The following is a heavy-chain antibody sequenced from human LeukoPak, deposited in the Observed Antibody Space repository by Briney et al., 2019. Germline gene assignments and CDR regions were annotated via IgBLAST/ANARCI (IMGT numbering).Heavy chain of an antibody. CDR1: GYSFASYG. D-gene: IGHD3-3*01. J-gene: IGHJ4*02. CDR2: INGNNGNT. V-gene: IGHV1-18*01. CDR3: ARTLRFLEWLSGGDY. Sequence: ASVTVSCTASGYSFASYGISWVRQAPGQGLEWMGWINGNNGNTNYAQNLQGRVTMTTDTSTSTAYAELRSLRSDDTAVYYCARTLRFLEWLSGGDYWGQGTLVTVSS.